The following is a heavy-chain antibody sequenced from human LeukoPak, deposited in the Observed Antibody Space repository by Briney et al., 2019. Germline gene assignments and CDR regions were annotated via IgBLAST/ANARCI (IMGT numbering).Heavy chain of an antibody. CDR1: GYTFTDYY. V-gene: IGHV1-2*02. CDR2: INPNSGGT. D-gene: IGHD2-21*01. CDR3: ARADRLHGGPYLIGP. Sequence: ASVKVSCKTSGYTFTDYYMHWVRQAPGQGLEWMGWINPNSGGTSSAQKFQGRVTMTRDTSITTVYMEVSRLTSDDTAIYYCARADRLHGGPYLIGPWGQGTLVTVSS. J-gene: IGHJ5*02.